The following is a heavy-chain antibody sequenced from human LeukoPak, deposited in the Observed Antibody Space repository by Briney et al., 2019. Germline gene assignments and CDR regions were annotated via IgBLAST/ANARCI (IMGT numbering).Heavy chain of an antibody. D-gene: IGHD1-26*01. CDR2: IWYDGSNE. CDR3: ARAQAVGASYYGMDV. Sequence: GRSLRLSCAASGFTFSAYGMHWVRQAPGKGLEWAAAIWYDGSNEDYSDSVKGRFIISRDNSKNTLYLQMNSLRAEDTAIYYCARAQAVGASYYGMDVWGQGTTVTVSS. J-gene: IGHJ6*02. CDR1: GFTFSAYG. V-gene: IGHV3-33*01.